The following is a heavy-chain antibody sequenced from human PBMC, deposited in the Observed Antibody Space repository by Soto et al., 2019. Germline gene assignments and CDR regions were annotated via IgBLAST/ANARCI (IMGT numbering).Heavy chain of an antibody. CDR3: AREAPHSSGWYWFDS. Sequence: SETLSLTCTVSGGSVSSSSYYWGWIRPPPGKGLEWIGYMYYSGRNNYNPSLKSRVTISGDTSKNQFSLKLSSVTAADTAVYYCAREAPHSSGWYWFDSWGQGTLVTVSS. J-gene: IGHJ5*01. CDR2: MYYSGRN. CDR1: GGSVSSSSYY. V-gene: IGHV4-61*01. D-gene: IGHD6-19*01.